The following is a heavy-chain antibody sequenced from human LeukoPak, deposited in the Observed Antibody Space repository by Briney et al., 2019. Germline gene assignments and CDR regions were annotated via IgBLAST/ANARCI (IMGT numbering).Heavy chain of an antibody. CDR1: GGTFSSYA. CDR3: AGAMVRGDPPLINWFDP. D-gene: IGHD3-10*01. V-gene: IGHV1-69*13. CDR2: IIPIFGTA. Sequence: ASVKVSCKASGGTFSSYAISWVRQAPGQGLEWMGGIIPIFGTANYAQKFQGRVTITADESTSTAYMELSSLRSEDTAVYYCAGAMVRGDPPLINWFDPWGQGTLVTVSS. J-gene: IGHJ5*02.